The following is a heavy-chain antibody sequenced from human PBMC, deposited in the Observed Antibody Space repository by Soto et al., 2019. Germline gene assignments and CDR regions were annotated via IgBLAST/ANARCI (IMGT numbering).Heavy chain of an antibody. CDR2: ISWNSGDI. D-gene: IGHD5-18*01. V-gene: IGHV3-9*01. CDR3: AKDAIHVLLGYTYGAGGMDV. Sequence: EVQLVESGGDLVQPGRSLRLSCAASGFTFDDYAMHWVRLAPGKGLEWVSGISWNSGDIYYADSVKGRFTISRENAKNSLYLQMNSLRPDDTAMYCCAKDAIHVLLGYTYGAGGMDVWGQGTTVTVSS. J-gene: IGHJ6*02. CDR1: GFTFDDYA.